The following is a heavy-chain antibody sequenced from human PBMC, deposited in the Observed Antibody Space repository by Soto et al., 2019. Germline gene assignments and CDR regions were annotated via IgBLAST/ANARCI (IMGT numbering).Heavy chain of an antibody. D-gene: IGHD3-22*01. CDR2: INAGNGNT. Sequence: GASVKVSCKASGYTFTSYAMHWVRQAPGQRLEWMGWINAGNGNTKYSQKFQGRVTITRDTSASTAYMELSSLRSEDTAVYYCARDESIGADYYYYYMDVWGKGNTVTVS. CDR1: GYTFTSYA. V-gene: IGHV1-3*01. CDR3: ARDESIGADYYYYYMDV. J-gene: IGHJ6*03.